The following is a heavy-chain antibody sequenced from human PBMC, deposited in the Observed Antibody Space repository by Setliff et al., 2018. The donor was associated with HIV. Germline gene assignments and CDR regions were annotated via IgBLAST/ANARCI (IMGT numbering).Heavy chain of an antibody. CDR3: TGPRGDEAFDI. Sequence: SVKVSCKASGGTSSTHAINWVRQAPGQGLEWMGQIISILDIASYAQKLQGRVSITADESTSTFYMELSDLTSADTAVYYCTGPRGDEAFDIWGQGTKVTVSS. CDR1: GGTSSTHA. V-gene: IGHV1-69*10. J-gene: IGHJ3*02. D-gene: IGHD3-10*01. CDR2: IISILDIA.